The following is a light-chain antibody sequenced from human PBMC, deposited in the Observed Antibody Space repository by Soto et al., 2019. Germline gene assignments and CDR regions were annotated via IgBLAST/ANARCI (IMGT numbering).Light chain of an antibody. J-gene: IGLJ1*01. V-gene: IGLV2-14*01. CDR2: EVS. Sequence: QSALTQPASVSGSPGQSVTISCTGTSSDVGAYNSVSWYQHHPGKAPKLMIYEVSSRPSGVSNRFSGSKSGNTASLTISGIQAEDEADYYCCSYTGSSTPYVFGTGTKLTVL. CDR1: SSDVGAYNS. CDR3: CSYTGSSTPYV.